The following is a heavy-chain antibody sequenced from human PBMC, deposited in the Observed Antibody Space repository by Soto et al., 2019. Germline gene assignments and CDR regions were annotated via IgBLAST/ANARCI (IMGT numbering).Heavy chain of an antibody. J-gene: IGHJ4*02. CDR2: ISPIFGTA. Sequence: QVQLVQSGAEVKKPGSSVKVSCKASGGTFSSDVISWVRQVPGQGLEWLGGISPIFGTANYAQKFQGRVTITADESTSTADMDLSRLRSDDTAVYYFTIERVTVTRLGYFDYWGQGTLVNVSS. CDR3: TIERVTVTRLGYFDY. D-gene: IGHD4-17*01. CDR1: GGTFSSDV. V-gene: IGHV1-69*01.